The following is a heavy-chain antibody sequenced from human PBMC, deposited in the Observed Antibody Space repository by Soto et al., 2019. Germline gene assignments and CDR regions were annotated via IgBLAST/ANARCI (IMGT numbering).Heavy chain of an antibody. Sequence: SVKVSCKASGGTFSSYTISWVRQAPGQGLEWMGRIIPILGIANYAQKFQGRVTITADKSTSTAYMELSSLRSEDTAVEYWAGEKRAPNWNGENWGQGTLVTVSS. D-gene: IGHD1-1*01. CDR3: AGEKRAPNWNGEN. J-gene: IGHJ4*02. CDR1: GGTFSSYT. CDR2: IIPILGIA. V-gene: IGHV1-69*04.